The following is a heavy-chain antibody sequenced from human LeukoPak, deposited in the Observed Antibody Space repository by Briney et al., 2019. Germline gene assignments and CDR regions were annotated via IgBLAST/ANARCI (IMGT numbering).Heavy chain of an antibody. Sequence: GSLRLSCAASGFTFSDYYMSWIRQAPGKGLEWVSYISSSGSTIYYADSVKGRFTISRDNAKNSLYLQMNSLRAEDTAVYYCARGDDILTGYRNWFDPWGQGTLVTVSS. D-gene: IGHD3-9*01. CDR2: ISSSGSTI. J-gene: IGHJ5*02. CDR3: ARGDDILTGYRNWFDP. V-gene: IGHV3-11*04. CDR1: GFTFSDYY.